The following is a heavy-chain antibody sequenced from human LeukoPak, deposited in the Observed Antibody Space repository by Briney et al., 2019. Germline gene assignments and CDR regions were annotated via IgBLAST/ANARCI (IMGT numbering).Heavy chain of an antibody. V-gene: IGHV1-2*02. CDR2: INPNSGGT. CDR3: ARRLYDFWSGHRPDDAFDI. CDR1: GYTFTGYY. D-gene: IGHD3-3*01. Sequence: ASVKVSCKASGYTFTGYYMHWVRQAPGQGLGWMGWINPNSGGTNYAQKFQGRVTMTRDTSISTAYMELSRLRSDDTAVYYCARRLYDFWSGHRPDDAFDIWGQGTMVTVSS. J-gene: IGHJ3*02.